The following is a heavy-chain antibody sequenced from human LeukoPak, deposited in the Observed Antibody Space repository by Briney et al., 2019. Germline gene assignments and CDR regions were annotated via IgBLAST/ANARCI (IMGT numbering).Heavy chain of an antibody. D-gene: IGHD3-10*01. CDR1: GFTVGTNY. CDR2: ISGGGLT. V-gene: IGHV3-53*01. CDR3: ARGFGGDLLGYYFDS. Sequence: GGSLRLSCAASGFTVGTNYVTWVRQAPGKGLEWVSFISGGGLTYFADSVKGRFTISRDYSKNTVYLQLNSLRADDTARYFCARGFGGDLLGYYFDSWGQGTLVTVSS. J-gene: IGHJ4*02.